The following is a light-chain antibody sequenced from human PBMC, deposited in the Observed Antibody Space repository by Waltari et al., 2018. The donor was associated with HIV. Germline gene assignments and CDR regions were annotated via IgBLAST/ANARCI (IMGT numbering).Light chain of an antibody. CDR2: GAS. CDR3: QQYRDWPPSP. Sequence: IVVTQSPATMSVSPGERATLSCKTSQSVYKILAWYQHKPGQPPRLLMSGASTRARDVPPRFTGSGSGTEFTLTINSLQSEDVAVYYCQQYRDWPPSPFGQGTKVEIK. V-gene: IGKV3-15*01. CDR1: QSVYKI. J-gene: IGKJ2*01.